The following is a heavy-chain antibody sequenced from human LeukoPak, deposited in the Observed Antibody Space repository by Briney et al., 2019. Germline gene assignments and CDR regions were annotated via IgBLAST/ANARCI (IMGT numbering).Heavy chain of an antibody. V-gene: IGHV3-21*01. D-gene: IGHD2-2*01. Sequence: GGSLRLSCAASGFTFSSYTMNWVRQAPGKGLEWVSSISSSSTYIYYADSVKGRFTISRDNAKNSLYLQMNSLRAEDAAVYYCARDSSSVVVPATDYWGQGTLVTVSS. CDR2: ISSSSTYI. CDR1: GFTFSSYT. CDR3: ARDSSSVVVPATDY. J-gene: IGHJ4*02.